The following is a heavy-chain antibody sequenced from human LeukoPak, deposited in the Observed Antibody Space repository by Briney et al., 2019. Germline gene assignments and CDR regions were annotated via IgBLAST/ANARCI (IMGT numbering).Heavy chain of an antibody. J-gene: IGHJ4*02. Sequence: ASVKVSCKASGYTFTSYGISWVRQAPGQGLEWMGWISAYNGNTNYAQKLQGRVTMTTDTSTSTAHIGLRSLRSDDTAVYYCARHYDILAGYFDYWGQGTLVTVSS. CDR2: ISAYNGNT. CDR3: ARHYDILAGYFDY. V-gene: IGHV1-18*04. CDR1: GYTFTSYG. D-gene: IGHD3-9*01.